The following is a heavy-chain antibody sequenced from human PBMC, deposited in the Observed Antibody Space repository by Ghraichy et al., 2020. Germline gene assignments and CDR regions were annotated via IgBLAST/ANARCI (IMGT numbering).Heavy chain of an antibody. CDR2: VYWNDAQ. J-gene: IGHJ4*02. CDR1: GFSLTTPGIG. V-gene: IGHV2-5*01. CDR3: VQLFYYDISGYFLPH. D-gene: IGHD3-22*01. Sequence: SGPTLVKPTQTLTLTCSFSGFSLTTPGIGVGWIRQPPGKALEGLGFVYWNDAQRYSPSVRSRLTITRDSSKQQVVLTMTNMDHVDTATYYCVQLFYYDISGYFLPHWGQGALVTVSS.